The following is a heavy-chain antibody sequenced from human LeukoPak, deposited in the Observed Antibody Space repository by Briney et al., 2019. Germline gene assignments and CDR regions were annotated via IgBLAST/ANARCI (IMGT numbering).Heavy chain of an antibody. V-gene: IGHV3-73*01. CDR3: ARDAKGVGAADY. CDR1: GFTLSGSA. D-gene: IGHD1-26*01. Sequence: SGGSLRLSCAASGFTLSGSAMHWVRQASGQGLEWVGRIRSKANNYATAYAASVKGRFTISRDNSKNTLYLQMNSLRAEDTAVYYCARDAKGVGAADYWGQGTLVTVSS. CDR2: IRSKANNYAT. J-gene: IGHJ4*02.